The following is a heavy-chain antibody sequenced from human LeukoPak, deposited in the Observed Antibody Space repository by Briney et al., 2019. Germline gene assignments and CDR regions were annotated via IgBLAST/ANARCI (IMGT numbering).Heavy chain of an antibody. CDR1: GYTFTSYD. Sequence: GASVKVSYKASGYTFTSYDINWVRQATGQGLEWMGWMNPNSGNTGYAQKFQGRVTMTRNTSISTAYMELSSLGSEDTAVYYCARGRRGHITMVRGVIIGMYYFDYWGQGTLVTVSS. CDR3: ARGRRGHITMVRGVIIGMYYFDY. CDR2: MNPNSGNT. D-gene: IGHD3-10*01. J-gene: IGHJ4*02. V-gene: IGHV1-8*01.